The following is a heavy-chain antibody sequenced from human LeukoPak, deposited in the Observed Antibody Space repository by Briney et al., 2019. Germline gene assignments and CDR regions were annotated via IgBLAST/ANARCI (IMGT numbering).Heavy chain of an antibody. J-gene: IGHJ6*03. CDR1: GSTFSSYA. Sequence: GGSLRLSCAASGSTFSSYAMSWVRQAPGKGLEWVSAISGSGGSTYYADSVKGRFTISRDNSKNTLYLQMNSLRAEDTAVYYCASGYSYEGYYYYYMDVWGKGTTVTVSS. CDR3: ASGYSYEGYYYYYMDV. CDR2: ISGSGGST. D-gene: IGHD5-18*01. V-gene: IGHV3-23*01.